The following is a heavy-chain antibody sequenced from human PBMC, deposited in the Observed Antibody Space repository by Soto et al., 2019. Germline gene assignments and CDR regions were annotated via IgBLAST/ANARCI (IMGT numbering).Heavy chain of an antibody. D-gene: IGHD6-6*01. Sequence: GGSLRLSCAASGFTFDDYGMSWVRQAPGKGLEWVAVISYDGSNKYYADSVKGRFTISRDNSKNTLYLQMNSLRAEDTAVYYCARDTEQLGDYYYYGMDVWGQGTTVTVSS. J-gene: IGHJ6*02. CDR1: GFTFDDYG. CDR2: ISYDGSNK. CDR3: ARDTEQLGDYYYYGMDV. V-gene: IGHV3-30*03.